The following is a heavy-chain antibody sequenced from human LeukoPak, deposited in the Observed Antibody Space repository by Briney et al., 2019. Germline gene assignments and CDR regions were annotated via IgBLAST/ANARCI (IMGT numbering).Heavy chain of an antibody. CDR2: FDPEDGET. D-gene: IGHD2-21*02. CDR1: GYTLTELS. J-gene: IGHJ4*02. Sequence: GASVNVSCTVSGYTLTELSMHWVRQAPGKGLEWMGGFDPEDGETIYAQKFQGRVTMTEDTSTDTAYMELSSLRSEDTAVYYCAILWAYCGGDCSHRIDYWGQGTLVTVSS. CDR3: AILWAYCGGDCSHRIDY. V-gene: IGHV1-24*01.